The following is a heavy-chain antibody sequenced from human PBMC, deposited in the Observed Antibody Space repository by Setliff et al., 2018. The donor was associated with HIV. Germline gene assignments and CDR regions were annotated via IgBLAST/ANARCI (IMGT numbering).Heavy chain of an antibody. CDR2: INHSGST. D-gene: IGHD6-19*01. V-gene: IGHV4-34*01. CDR1: GGSFSGYY. Sequence: SETLSLTCAVYGGSFSGYYWSWIRQPPGKGMEWIGEINHSGSTNYNPSLKSRVTISVDTSKNQFSLKLSSVTAADTAVYYCAIRGSSGWYVGGYFDYWGQGTLFTVSS. CDR3: AIRGSSGWYVGGYFDY. J-gene: IGHJ4*02.